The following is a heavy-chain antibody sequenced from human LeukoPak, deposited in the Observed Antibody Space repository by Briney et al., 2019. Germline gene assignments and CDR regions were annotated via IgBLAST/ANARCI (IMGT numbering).Heavy chain of an antibody. J-gene: IGHJ4*02. CDR1: GFTFSNAW. D-gene: IGHD3/OR15-3a*01. CDR3: TTWTSH. CDR2: IRGKTEGGTV. V-gene: IGHV3-15*01. Sequence: PGWSLRLSCAASGFTFSNAWMTWVRQAPGKGLEWVGLIRGKTEGGTVEYAAPVKVRFTITRDDSKHTLYLQMNSLRNEDTAVYYCTTWTSHWGQGTLVAVSS.